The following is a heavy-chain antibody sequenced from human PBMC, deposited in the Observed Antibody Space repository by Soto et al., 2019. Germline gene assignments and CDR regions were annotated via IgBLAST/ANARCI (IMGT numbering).Heavy chain of an antibody. D-gene: IGHD3-10*01. CDR1: GGSISSYY. J-gene: IGHJ4*02. Sequence: SETLSLTCTVSGGSISSYYWSWIRQPPGKGLEWIGYIYHSGSTNYNPSLKSRITISVDTSNNQFSLRLSSVTAADTAIYYCARGEGGVINFWGQGALVTVSS. V-gene: IGHV4-59*01. CDR3: ARGEGGVINF. CDR2: IYHSGST.